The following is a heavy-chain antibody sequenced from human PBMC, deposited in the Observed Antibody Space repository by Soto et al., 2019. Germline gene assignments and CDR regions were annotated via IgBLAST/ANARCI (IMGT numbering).Heavy chain of an antibody. CDR1: GCTFSSYG. J-gene: IGHJ4*02. Sequence: GGPLRLPCAASGCTFSSYGMHWVRQAPGEGLEWVALIWHDGGNKYYADSVKGRFTISRDNSKNTLYLQMNSLRAEDTAVYYFAEDHLDSSSYYPLDYWGQGTLVTVSS. V-gene: IGHV3-33*06. CDR3: AEDHLDSSSYYPLDY. CDR2: IWHDGGNK. D-gene: IGHD3-22*01.